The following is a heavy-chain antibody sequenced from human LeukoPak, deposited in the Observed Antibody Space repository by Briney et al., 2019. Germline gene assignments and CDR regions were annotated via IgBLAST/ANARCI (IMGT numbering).Heavy chain of an antibody. J-gene: IGHJ4*02. CDR1: GFTFSTYW. CDR3: ARGGLEPVDY. Sequence: AGGSLRLSCAASGFTFSTYWMHWVGQAPGKGLVWVSRTNADGSSTSYADSVKGRFTISRDNAKNTLYLQMNSLRTDDTAVYYCARGGLEPVDYWGQGTLVTVSS. V-gene: IGHV3-74*01. CDR2: TNADGSST. D-gene: IGHD1-1*01.